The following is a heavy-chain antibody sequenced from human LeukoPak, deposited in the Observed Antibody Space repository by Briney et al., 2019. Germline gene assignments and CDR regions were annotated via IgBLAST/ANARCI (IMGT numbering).Heavy chain of an antibody. V-gene: IGHV3-23*01. Sequence: GGSLRLSCAASGFTLSSHAMSWVRQGPGKGLEWVSAISVSGNTYHADSVKGRFTISRDSSKNTLYLQMNSLRAEDAAVYYCAKAPVTTCSGAYCYPFDYWGQGTLVTVSS. CDR2: ISVSGNT. D-gene: IGHD2-15*01. CDR1: GFTLSSHA. CDR3: AKAPVTTCSGAYCYPFDY. J-gene: IGHJ4*02.